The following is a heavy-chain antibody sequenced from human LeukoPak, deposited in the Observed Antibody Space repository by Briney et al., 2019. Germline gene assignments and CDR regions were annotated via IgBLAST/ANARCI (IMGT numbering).Heavy chain of an antibody. V-gene: IGHV4-39*07. CDR3: ARVPSCSSTSCYWSYYYMDV. Sequence: SETLSLTCTVSGGSINSSSYYWGWIRQPPGKGLEWIGSIYYSGSTYYNPSLKSRVTISVDTSKNQFSLKLSSVTAADTAVYYCARVPSCSSTSCYWSYYYMDVWGKGTTVTVSS. J-gene: IGHJ6*03. CDR2: IYYSGST. CDR1: GGSINSSSYY. D-gene: IGHD2-2*01.